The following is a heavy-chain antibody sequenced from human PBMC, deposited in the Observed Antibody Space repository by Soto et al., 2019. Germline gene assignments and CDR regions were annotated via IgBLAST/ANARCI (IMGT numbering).Heavy chain of an antibody. V-gene: IGHV3-53*01. CDR1: GFTVSSNY. CDR3: ARDKYYDFWSDYRAPYHDGKDV. D-gene: IGHD3-3*01. CDR2: IYSGGST. J-gene: IGHJ6*02. Sequence: GSLRLSCAASGFTVSSNYMSWVRQAPGKGLEWVSVIYSGGSTYYADSVKGRFTISRDNSKNTLYLQMNSLRAEDTAVYYCARDKYYDFWSDYRAPYHDGKDVWGQGTTVPVSS.